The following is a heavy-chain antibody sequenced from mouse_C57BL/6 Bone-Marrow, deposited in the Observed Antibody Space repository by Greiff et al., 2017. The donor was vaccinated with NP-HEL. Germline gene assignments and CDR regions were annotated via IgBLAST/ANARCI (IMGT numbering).Heavy chain of an antibody. D-gene: IGHD3-2*02. Sequence: QVQLQQPGAELVKPGASVKLSCKASGYTFTSYWMQWVKQRPGQGLEWIGEIDPSDSYTNYNQKFKGKATLTVDTSSRTAYMQLSSLTSEDSAVYYCARDSSSGFFAYWGQGTLVTVSA. CDR3: ARDSSSGFFAY. V-gene: IGHV1-50*01. CDR2: IDPSDSYT. J-gene: IGHJ3*01. CDR1: GYTFTSYW.